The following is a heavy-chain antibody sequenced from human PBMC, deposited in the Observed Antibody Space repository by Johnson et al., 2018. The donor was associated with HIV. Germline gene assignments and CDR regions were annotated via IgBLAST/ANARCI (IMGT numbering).Heavy chain of an antibody. Sequence: VQLVESGGGLVQPGRSLKLSCAASGFTFDDYAMHWVRQTPGKGLEWISYISGSGFDTFYADSVKGRFTISRDNSKNTLYMQMNSLRVEDTAVYYCAILLGQWGGVFDIWGQGTMVTVSS. CDR1: GFTFDDYA. D-gene: IGHD6-19*01. CDR2: ISGSGFDT. J-gene: IGHJ3*02. V-gene: IGHV3-48*03. CDR3: AILLGQWGGVFDI.